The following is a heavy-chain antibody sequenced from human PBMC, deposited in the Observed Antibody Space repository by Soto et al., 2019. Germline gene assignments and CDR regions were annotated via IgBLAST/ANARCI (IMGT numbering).Heavy chain of an antibody. CDR3: AKDRVLGCIRGLYSYCYVMYF. D-gene: IGHD2-8*01. CDR1: GVTLSSYS. J-gene: IGHJ6*02. CDR2: IRSSSSTI. Sequence: GESLKISCEASGVTLSSYSMNWARQAPGQGLEWVSYIRSSSSTIYYAKSGKGRFTVARDNAKNTLYLQMNSLRAEDSAVYYCAKDRVLGCIRGLYSYCYVMYFWGQGTTVPVSS. V-gene: IGHV3-48*04.